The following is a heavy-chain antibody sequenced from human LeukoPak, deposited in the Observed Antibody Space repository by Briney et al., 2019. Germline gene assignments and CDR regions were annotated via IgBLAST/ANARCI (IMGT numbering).Heavy chain of an antibody. D-gene: IGHD6-13*01. J-gene: IGHJ5*02. CDR2: IYTSGST. V-gene: IGHV4-61*02. CDR3: ARREAAGYDP. Sequence: SETPSLTCTVSGGSISSGSYHWSWIRQPAGKGLEWIGRIYTSGSTNYNPSLKSRVTISVDTSKNQFSLKLSSVTAADTAVYYCARREAAGYDPWGQGTLVTVSS. CDR1: GGSISSGSYH.